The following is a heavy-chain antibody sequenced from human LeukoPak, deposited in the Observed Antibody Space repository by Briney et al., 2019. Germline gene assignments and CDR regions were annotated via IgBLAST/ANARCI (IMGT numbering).Heavy chain of an antibody. V-gene: IGHV1-69*05. CDR2: IIPIFHTT. J-gene: IGHJ3*02. CDR1: GGTFSSYA. Sequence: ASVRVSCKASGGTFSSYAISWVRQAPGQGLEWMGRIIPIFHTTNYAQKFKGRVTITTEQSTSTAYMELSSLRSEDTAVYYCARDIPGSSGYFNDAFDMWGQGTMVTVSS. CDR3: ARDIPGSSGYFNDAFDM. D-gene: IGHD3-22*01.